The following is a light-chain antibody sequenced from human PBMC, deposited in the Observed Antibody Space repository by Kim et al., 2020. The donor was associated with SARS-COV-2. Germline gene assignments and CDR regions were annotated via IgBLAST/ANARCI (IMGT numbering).Light chain of an antibody. CDR1: QSVVNY. Sequence: LSLSPGERATLSCRASQSVVNYLGWYQQKPGQAPRLLISDASDRATDIPARFSGSGSGTDFTLTISSLEPEDFAVYYCQQRRDGYTFGQGTKLEI. J-gene: IGKJ2*01. CDR2: DAS. V-gene: IGKV3-11*01. CDR3: QQRRDGYT.